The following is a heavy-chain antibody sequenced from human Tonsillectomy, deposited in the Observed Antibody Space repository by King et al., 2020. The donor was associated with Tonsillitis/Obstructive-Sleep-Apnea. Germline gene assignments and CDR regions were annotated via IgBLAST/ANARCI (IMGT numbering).Heavy chain of an antibody. J-gene: IGHJ4*02. Sequence: VQLVESGSELKKPGASVKVSCKASGYSFSDYAINWVRQAPGQGLEWMGWINTNTGNPTYAQGFTGRFVFSLDTSVSTAYLQISGLKAEDTAVYFCATPETDNTYYQYWRGYYQFSYWGQGTLVTVSS. D-gene: IGHD3-3*01. CDR3: ATPETDNTYYQYWRGYYQFSY. CDR1: GYSFSDYA. V-gene: IGHV7-4-1*02. CDR2: INTNTGNP.